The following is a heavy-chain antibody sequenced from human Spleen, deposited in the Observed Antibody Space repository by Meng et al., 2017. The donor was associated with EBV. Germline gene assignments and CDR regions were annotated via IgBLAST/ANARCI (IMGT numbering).Heavy chain of an antibody. J-gene: IGHJ4*02. CDR1: GYSFTNYA. D-gene: IGHD6-13*01. CDR3: ARDGSGSSWMY. Sequence: QVQLVQSGSELKKPGASVKVSCKASGYSFTNYAMNWVRQAPGQGLEWMGWINTNTGDPTYAPGFTGRFVFSLDTSVSTAYLQISGLKTEDTAVYYCARDGSGSSWMYWGQGTLVTVSS. V-gene: IGHV7-4-1*02. CDR2: INTNTGDP.